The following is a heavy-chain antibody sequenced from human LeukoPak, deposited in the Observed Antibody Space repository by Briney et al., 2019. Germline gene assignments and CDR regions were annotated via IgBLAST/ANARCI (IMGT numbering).Heavy chain of an antibody. D-gene: IGHD3-16*01. CDR3: ARDGYSDSYFDY. CDR2: IREDGSEK. Sequence: GGSLRLSCAASGFTFSTYWMNWVRQAPGKGLEWVANIREDGSEKYYVDSVKGRFTISRDNAKNSLYLQMNSLRADDTAVYYCARDGYSDSYFDYWGQGTLVTVSS. CDR1: GFTFSTYW. V-gene: IGHV3-7*04. J-gene: IGHJ4*02.